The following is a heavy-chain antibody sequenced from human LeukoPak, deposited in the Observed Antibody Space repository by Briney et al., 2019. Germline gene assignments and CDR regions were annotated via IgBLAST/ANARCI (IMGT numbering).Heavy chain of an antibody. Sequence: ASVKVSCKASGGTFSSYAISWVRQAPGQGLEWMGRIIPILGIANYARKFQGRVTITADKSTSTAYMELSSLRSEDTAVYYCARDKGNYYGSGSYCPFDYWGQGTLVTVSS. CDR2: IIPILGIA. CDR1: GGTFSSYA. V-gene: IGHV1-69*04. D-gene: IGHD3-10*01. CDR3: ARDKGNYYGSGSYCPFDY. J-gene: IGHJ4*02.